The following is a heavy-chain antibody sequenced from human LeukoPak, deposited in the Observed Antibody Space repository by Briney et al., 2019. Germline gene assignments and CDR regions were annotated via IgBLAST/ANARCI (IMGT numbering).Heavy chain of an antibody. V-gene: IGHV4-4*07. CDR3: AVVRLGGFYYYYYMDV. Sequence: SETLSLTCTVSGGSISSYYWSWIRQPAGKGLEWIGRIYTSGSTNYNPSLKSRVTMSVDTSKNQFSLKLSSVTAADTAVYYCAVVRLGGFYYYYYMDVWGKGTTVTVSS. CDR1: GGSISSYY. CDR2: IYTSGST. J-gene: IGHJ6*03. D-gene: IGHD3-10*01.